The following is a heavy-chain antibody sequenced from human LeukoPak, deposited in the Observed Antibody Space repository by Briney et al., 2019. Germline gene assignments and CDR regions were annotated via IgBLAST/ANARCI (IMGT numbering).Heavy chain of an antibody. D-gene: IGHD6-25*01. CDR2: INHSGST. V-gene: IGHV4-34*01. CDR1: GGSFSGYY. J-gene: IGHJ6*02. Sequence: SETLSLTCAVYGGSFSGYYWSWIRQPPGKGLEWIGEINHSGSTNYNPSLKSRVTISVDTSKNQFSLKLSSVTAADTAVYYCARDRGGPLEAVRYGMDVWGQGTTVTVSS. CDR3: ARDRGGPLEAVRYGMDV.